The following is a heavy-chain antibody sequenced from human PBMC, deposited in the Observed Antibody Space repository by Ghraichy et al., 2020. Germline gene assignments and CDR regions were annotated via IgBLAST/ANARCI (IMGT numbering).Heavy chain of an antibody. CDR1: GGSISSYY. D-gene: IGHD4-11*01. V-gene: IGHV4-59*01. Sequence: SETLSLTCTVSGGSISSYYWSWIRQPPGKGLEWIGYIYYSGSTNYNPSLKSRVTISVDTSKNQFSLKLSSVTAADTAVYYCARGVIYSNMYYFDYWGQGTLVTVSS. CDR3: ARGVIYSNMYYFDY. CDR2: IYYSGST. J-gene: IGHJ4*02.